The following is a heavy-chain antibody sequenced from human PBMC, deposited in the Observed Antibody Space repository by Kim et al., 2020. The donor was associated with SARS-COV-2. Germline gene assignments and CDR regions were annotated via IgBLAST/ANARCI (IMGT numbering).Heavy chain of an antibody. CDR3: ARVFTIDSRFDS. J-gene: IGHJ4*02. Sequence: KTAQTFQGRVTITRETYASTAYMELSSLRSEDTALYYCARVFTIDSRFDSWGQGTLVTVSS. D-gene: IGHD2-21*01. V-gene: IGHV1-3*01.